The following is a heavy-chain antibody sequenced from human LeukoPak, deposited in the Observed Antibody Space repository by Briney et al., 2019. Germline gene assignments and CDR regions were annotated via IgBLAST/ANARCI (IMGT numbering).Heavy chain of an antibody. V-gene: IGHV4-38-2*01. J-gene: IGHJ4*02. D-gene: IGHD1-26*01. CDR3: ARYIVGATLFDY. CDR1: GYSISSGYY. Sequence: SETLSLTCAVSGYSISSGYYWGWIRQPPGKGLEWIGSIYHSGSTYYNPSLKSRVTISVDTSKNQFSLKLSSVTAADTAVYYCARYIVGATLFDYWGQGTLVTVSS. CDR2: IYHSGST.